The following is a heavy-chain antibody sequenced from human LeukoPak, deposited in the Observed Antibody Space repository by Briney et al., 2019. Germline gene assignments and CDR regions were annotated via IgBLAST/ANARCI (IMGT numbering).Heavy chain of an antibody. CDR1: GFTLSSYS. J-gene: IGHJ4*02. CDR2: ISSSSSYI. CDR3: ARGMVVGATIGY. Sequence: GGSLRLSCAASGFTLSSYSMNWVRQAPGKGLEWVSSISSSSSYIYYADSVTGRFTISRDNAKNSLYLQMNSLRAEDTAVYYCARGMVVGATIGYWGQGTLGTVSS. D-gene: IGHD1-26*01. V-gene: IGHV3-21*01.